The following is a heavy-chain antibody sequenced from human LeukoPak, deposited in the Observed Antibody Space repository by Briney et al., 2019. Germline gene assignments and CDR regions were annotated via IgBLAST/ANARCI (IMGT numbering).Heavy chain of an antibody. CDR3: ARVFRPSLTVFIIRGAFDI. CDR1: GFVFSTYW. Sequence: GGSLRLSCAASGFVFSTYWMSWVRQAPGKGLEWVANIKQDGSEKYYVDSVKGRFTISRDNAKNSLYLQMNSLRVEDTAVYYCARVFRPSLTVFIIRGAFDIWGQGTMVTVSS. D-gene: IGHD3-3*01. V-gene: IGHV3-7*01. CDR2: IKQDGSEK. J-gene: IGHJ3*02.